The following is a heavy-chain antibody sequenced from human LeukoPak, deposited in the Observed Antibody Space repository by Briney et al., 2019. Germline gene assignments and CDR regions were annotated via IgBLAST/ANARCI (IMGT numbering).Heavy chain of an antibody. J-gene: IGHJ5*02. D-gene: IGHD6-19*01. V-gene: IGHV3-7*03. CDR3: ARNLIAVAGRNWFDP. Sequence: GGSLRLSCAASGFTFSSYWMNWARQAPGKGLEWVASINHNGNVNYYVDSVKGRFTISKDNAKNSLYLQMSNLRAEDTAVYYCARNLIAVAGRNWFDPWGQGTLVTVSS. CDR2: INHNGNVN. CDR1: GFTFSSYW.